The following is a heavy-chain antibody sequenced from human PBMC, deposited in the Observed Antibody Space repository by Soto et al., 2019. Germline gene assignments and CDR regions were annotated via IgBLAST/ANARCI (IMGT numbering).Heavy chain of an antibody. D-gene: IGHD1-7*01. J-gene: IGHJ5*02. Sequence: LSLTCTVSGGSISSYYWSWIRQPAGKGLEWIGRIYTSGSTNYNPSLKSRVTMSVDTSKNQFSLKLSSVTAADTAVYYCARENFNWNYDWFDPWGQGTLVTVSS. CDR2: IYTSGST. CDR3: ARENFNWNYDWFDP. V-gene: IGHV4-4*07. CDR1: GGSISSYY.